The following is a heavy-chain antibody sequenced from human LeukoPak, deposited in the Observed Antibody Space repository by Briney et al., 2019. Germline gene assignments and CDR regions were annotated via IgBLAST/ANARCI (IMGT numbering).Heavy chain of an antibody. CDR3: ARDHHPPPWAVVVIGSAFDI. Sequence: GGSLRLSCAASGFTFSSYWMSWVRQAPGKGLEWVANIKQDGSEKYYVDSVRGRFTISRDNAKNSLYLQMNSLRAEDTAVYYCARDHHPPPWAVVVIGSAFDIWGQGTMVTVSS. D-gene: IGHD3-22*01. J-gene: IGHJ3*02. CDR1: GFTFSSYW. V-gene: IGHV3-7*01. CDR2: IKQDGSEK.